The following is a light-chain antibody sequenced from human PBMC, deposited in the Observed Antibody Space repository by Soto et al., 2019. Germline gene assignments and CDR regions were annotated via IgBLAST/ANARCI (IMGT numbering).Light chain of an antibody. CDR1: QRISTY. CDR3: QQSYRTPYT. Sequence: IQLTQSPSSLTASVGDTVTITCRASQRISTYLNWYQHKPGKAPNLLIQAASSLLSGVPSRFSGSGSETDFTLTITSLRPEDFATYYCQQSYRTPYTFCQGTKLEVK. J-gene: IGKJ2*01. V-gene: IGKV1-39*01. CDR2: AAS.